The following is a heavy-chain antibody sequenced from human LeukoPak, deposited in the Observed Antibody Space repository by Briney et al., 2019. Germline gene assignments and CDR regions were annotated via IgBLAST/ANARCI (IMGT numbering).Heavy chain of an antibody. Sequence: QPGGSLRLSCAASGFTFSSYRMHWVRQAPGKGLVWVSRINSDGSSTSYADSVKGRFTISRDNSKNTLYLQMNSLRAEDTAVYYCARGQTYCGGDCHNNWFDPWGQGTLVTVSS. J-gene: IGHJ5*02. D-gene: IGHD2-21*02. CDR1: GFTFSSYR. CDR2: INSDGSST. CDR3: ARGQTYCGGDCHNNWFDP. V-gene: IGHV3-74*01.